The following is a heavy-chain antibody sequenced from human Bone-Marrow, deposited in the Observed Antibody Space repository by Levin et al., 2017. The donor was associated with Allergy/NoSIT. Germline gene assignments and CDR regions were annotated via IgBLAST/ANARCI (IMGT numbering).Heavy chain of an antibody. D-gene: IGHD4-17*01. CDR1: GFTFSSYW. J-gene: IGHJ3*02. V-gene: IGHV3-7*01. CDR2: IKQDGSEK. CDR3: ARDKNLGDDAFDI. Sequence: GESLKISCAASGFTFSSYWMSWVRQAPGKGLEWVANIKQDGSEKYYVDSVKGRFTISRDNAKNSLYLQMNSLRAEDTAVYYCARDKNLGDDAFDIWGQGTMVTVSS.